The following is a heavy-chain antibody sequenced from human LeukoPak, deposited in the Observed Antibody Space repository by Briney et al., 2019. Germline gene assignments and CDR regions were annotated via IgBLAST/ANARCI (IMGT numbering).Heavy chain of an antibody. Sequence: SETLSLTCTVSGGSISSSIYYWGWIRQPPGKGLEWIGSIYYTGSTYFNPSLKNRVTISVDTSKNHFSLELSSMTAADTAVYYCAKREAVTATYFYGMDVWGQGTTVTVSS. CDR1: GGSISSSIYY. V-gene: IGHV4-39*02. CDR2: IYYTGST. J-gene: IGHJ6*02. CDR3: AKREAVTATYFYGMDV. D-gene: IGHD2-21*02.